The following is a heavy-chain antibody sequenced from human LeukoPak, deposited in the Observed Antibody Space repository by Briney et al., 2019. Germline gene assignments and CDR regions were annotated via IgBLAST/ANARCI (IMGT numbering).Heavy chain of an antibody. V-gene: IGHV3-48*01. CDR3: ARAINYYDSSGLDY. Sequence: GGSLRLSCAASGFTFSSYSMNWVRQAPGKGLEWVSYISSSSSTIYYADSVKGRFTISRDNSKNTLYLQMNSLRAEDTAVYYCARAINYYDSSGLDYWGQGTLVTVSS. CDR2: ISSSSSTI. J-gene: IGHJ4*02. CDR1: GFTFSSYS. D-gene: IGHD3-22*01.